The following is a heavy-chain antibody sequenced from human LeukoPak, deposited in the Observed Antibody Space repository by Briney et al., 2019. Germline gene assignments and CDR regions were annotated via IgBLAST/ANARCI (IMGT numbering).Heavy chain of an antibody. CDR2: IFYSGST. D-gene: IGHD3-22*01. CDR3: ARHDRSYYDSYFDY. V-gene: IGHV4-39*01. Sequence: SETLSLTCTVSGGSISSSSYYWGWIRQPPGKGLEWIGSIFYSGSTYYNPSLKSRVTISVDTSKNQFSLKLSSVTAADTAVYYCARHDRSYYDSYFDYWGQGTLVTVSS. CDR1: GGSISSSSYY. J-gene: IGHJ4*02.